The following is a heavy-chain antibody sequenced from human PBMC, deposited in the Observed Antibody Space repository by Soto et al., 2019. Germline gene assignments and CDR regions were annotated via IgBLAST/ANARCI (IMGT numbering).Heavy chain of an antibody. CDR1: GGSFSGYY. CDR2: INHSGST. Sequence: QVQLQQWGAGLLKPSETLSLTCAVYGGSFSGYYWSWIRQPPGKGLEWIGEINHSGSTNYNPSLNSRVTISVDTSMNQFSLKLSSVTASDTAVYYCARLPYVITIFHWFDPWGQGTLVTVSS. CDR3: ARLPYVITIFHWFDP. D-gene: IGHD3-9*01. V-gene: IGHV4-34*01. J-gene: IGHJ5*02.